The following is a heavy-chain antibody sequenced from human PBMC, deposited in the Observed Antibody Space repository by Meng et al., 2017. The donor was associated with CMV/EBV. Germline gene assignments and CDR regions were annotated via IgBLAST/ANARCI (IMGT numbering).Heavy chain of an antibody. CDR1: GYTFTHHG. CDR3: ARDTMMIMSFDH. J-gene: IGHJ4*02. Sequence: QVPLWQSGAEVRKSGASVKVSCKASGYTFTHHGISWVRQAPGQGLECMGWISGYNDNTKYARHLQGRVTMTTDTSTNTAYMELRSLRSDDTAIYYCARDTMMIMSFDHWGPGTLVTVSS. CDR2: ISGYNDNT. D-gene: IGHD3-22*01. V-gene: IGHV1-18*01.